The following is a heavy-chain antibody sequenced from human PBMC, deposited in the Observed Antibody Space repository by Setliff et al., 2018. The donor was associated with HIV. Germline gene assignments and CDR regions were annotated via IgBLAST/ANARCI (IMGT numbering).Heavy chain of an antibody. CDR3: ASLQPDAVDA. CDR2: INPGDSET. J-gene: IGHJ6*02. Sequence: GESLKISCKGSGYIFSTYWISWVRQMPGKGLEWMGRINPGDSETRYSPSFQGQVIISADKSINTAYLQWSSLKASDTAMYYCASLQPDAVDAWGQGTTVTVSS. V-gene: IGHV5-51*01. CDR1: GYIFSTYW.